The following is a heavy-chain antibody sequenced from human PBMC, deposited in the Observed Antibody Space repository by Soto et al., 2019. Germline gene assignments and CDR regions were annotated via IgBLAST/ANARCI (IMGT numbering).Heavy chain of an antibody. J-gene: IGHJ6*02. CDR2: TYYRSKWYN. Sequence: PSQTLSLTCAISGDSVSSNSAAWNWIRHSPSRGLEWLGRTYYRSKWYNDYAVSVKSRITINPDTSKNQFSLQLNSVTPEDTAMYYCARHRAVAGMPDYYYDMDVWGQGTTVTVSS. CDR3: ARHRAVAGMPDYYYDMDV. CDR1: GDSVSSNSAA. V-gene: IGHV6-1*01. D-gene: IGHD6-19*01.